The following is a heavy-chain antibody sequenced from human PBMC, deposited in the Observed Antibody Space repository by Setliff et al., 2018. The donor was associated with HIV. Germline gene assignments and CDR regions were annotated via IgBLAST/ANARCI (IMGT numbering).Heavy chain of an antibody. CDR3: ARRRGPMVRGVDPSPSYYLDSSGYLREEGFDP. V-gene: IGHV4-34*01. D-gene: IGHD3-22*01. J-gene: IGHJ5*02. CDR1: GAPFSGFY. Sequence: PSETLSLTCAVYGAPFSGFYWSWIRQTPGRGLEWIGEINYSRVTNYNPSLKSRVTISVDTSKNQFSLRMTSVRAGDTAVYYCARRRGPMVRGVDPSPSYYLDSSGYLREEGFDPWGQGTLVTVSS. CDR2: INYSRVT.